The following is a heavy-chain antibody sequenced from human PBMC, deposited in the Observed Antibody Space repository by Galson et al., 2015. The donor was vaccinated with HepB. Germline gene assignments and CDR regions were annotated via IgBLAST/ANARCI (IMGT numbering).Heavy chain of an antibody. CDR3: AREITIFGVVPNTGVWTVDV. Sequence: PALVKPTQTLTLTCTFSGFSLSTSGVGVGWIRQPPGKALEWLALIYWNDDKRYSPSLKSRLTITKDTSKNQVVLTMTNMDPVDTATYYCAREITIFGVVPNTGVWTVDVWGQGTTVTVSS. J-gene: IGHJ6*02. CDR1: GFSLSTSGVG. V-gene: IGHV2-5*01. CDR2: IYWNDDK. D-gene: IGHD3-3*01.